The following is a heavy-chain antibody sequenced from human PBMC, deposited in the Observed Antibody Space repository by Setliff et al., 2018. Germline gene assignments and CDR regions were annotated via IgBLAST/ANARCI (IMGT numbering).Heavy chain of an antibody. CDR3: ARDGKQYYYDSTGYYRKWFDP. CDR1: GFMFGSYA. CDR2: ISYDGSHD. D-gene: IGHD3-22*01. Sequence: GESLKISCAASGFMFGSYAIHWVRQAPGRGPEWLAVISYDGSHDYYADSVRGRFTISRDNSNNTLYMQMSSLRAEDTAIYSCARDGKQYYYDSTGYYRKWFDPWGQGTLVTVSS. V-gene: IGHV3-30-3*01. J-gene: IGHJ5*02.